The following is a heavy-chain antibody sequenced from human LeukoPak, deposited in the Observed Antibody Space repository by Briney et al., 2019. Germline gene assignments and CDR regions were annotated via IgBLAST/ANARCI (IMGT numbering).Heavy chain of an antibody. D-gene: IGHD4/OR15-4a*01. CDR3: ARLTNRYFDL. CDR2: IKQDGSET. Sequence: GGSLTLSCAASGFTSSVYWMSWVRQAPGKGLEWVANIKQDGSETHYVASVKGRFTISRDNAKSSLYLRMSSLRGDDTAVYYCARLTNRYFDLWGRGTLVSASS. V-gene: IGHV3-7*01. CDR1: GFTSSVYW. J-gene: IGHJ2*01.